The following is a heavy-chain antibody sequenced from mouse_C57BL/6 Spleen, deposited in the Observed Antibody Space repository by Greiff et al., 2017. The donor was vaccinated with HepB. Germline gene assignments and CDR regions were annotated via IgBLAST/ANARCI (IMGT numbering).Heavy chain of an antibody. CDR3: ARECIVMMPMDY. CDR1: GYTFTDYY. D-gene: IGHD2-5*01. Sequence: QVQLQQSGAELVRPGASVKLSCKASGYTFTDYYINWVKQRPGQGLEWIARIYPGSGNTYYNEKFKGKATLTAEKSSSTAYMQLSSLTSEDSAVYFCARECIVMMPMDYWCQGTSVTVSS. J-gene: IGHJ4*01. CDR2: IYPGSGNT. V-gene: IGHV1-76*01.